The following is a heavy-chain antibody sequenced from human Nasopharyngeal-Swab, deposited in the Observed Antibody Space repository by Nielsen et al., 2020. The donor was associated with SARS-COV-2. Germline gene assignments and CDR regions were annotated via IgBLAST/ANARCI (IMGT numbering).Heavy chain of an antibody. CDR3: ARDQSGSYNFDY. Sequence: GESLKIPCAASGFTFSDYYMSWIRQAPGKGLEWVSYISSSGSTIYYADSVKGRFTISRDNAKNSLYLQMNSLRAEDTAVYYCARDQSGSYNFDYWGQGTLVTVSS. CDR2: ISSSGSTI. V-gene: IGHV3-11*01. J-gene: IGHJ4*02. D-gene: IGHD1-26*01. CDR1: GFTFSDYY.